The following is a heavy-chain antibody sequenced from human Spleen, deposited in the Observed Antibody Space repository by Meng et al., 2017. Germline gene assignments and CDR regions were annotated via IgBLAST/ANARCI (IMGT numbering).Heavy chain of an antibody. V-gene: IGHV4-30-4*08. J-gene: IGHJ4*02. D-gene: IGHD2-2*01. Sequence: QVQLQESGPGLVKPTQTLSLTCTVSGGSISSGTYYWGWFRQPPGKGLEWMVYIQYRGSTYYSQSLKSRVTISVDTSTSQFSLKLSSVTAADTAVYYCASEVPTAKSYYFDYWGQGTLVTVSS. CDR3: ASEVPTAKSYYFDY. CDR2: IQYRGST. CDR1: GGSISSGTYY.